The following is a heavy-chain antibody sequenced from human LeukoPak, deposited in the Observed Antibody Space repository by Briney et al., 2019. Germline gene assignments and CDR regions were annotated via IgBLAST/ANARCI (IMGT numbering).Heavy chain of an antibody. CDR1: GFTFSEYY. CDR2: ISSSSSYT. D-gene: IGHD2-2*01. Sequence: GGSLRLSCAASGFTFSEYYMSWLRQAPGKGLEWVSYISSSSSYTNYADSVKGRFTISRDNAKNSLYLQMNSLRAEDTAVYYWARQCSRNNFDYWGQGTLVTVSS. V-gene: IGHV3-11*03. J-gene: IGHJ4*02. CDR3: ARQCSRNNFDY.